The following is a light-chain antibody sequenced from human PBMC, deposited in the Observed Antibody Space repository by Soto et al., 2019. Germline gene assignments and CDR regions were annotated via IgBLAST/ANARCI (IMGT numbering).Light chain of an antibody. CDR3: QRRSNWPLIT. Sequence: EIVLTQAQAALSLSPGEKATLSCRASQSVSSYLAWYQQKPGQAPRLLIYDASNRATGIPARFSRIGCGTDFTLTICSLEPQDFAVYYCQRRSNWPLITFGQGTRLEIK. V-gene: IGKV3-11*01. CDR2: DAS. J-gene: IGKJ5*01. CDR1: QSVSSY.